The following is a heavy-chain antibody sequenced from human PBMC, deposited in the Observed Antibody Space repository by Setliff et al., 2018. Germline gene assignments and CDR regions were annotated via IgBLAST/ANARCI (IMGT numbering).Heavy chain of an antibody. V-gene: IGHV1-2*02. CDR3: ARVVYYASGSSLSYGMDV. Sequence: ASVKVSCKASGYTFAGYYMHWVRQAPGQGLEWMGWINPNSGGANYAQKFQGRVTMTRDTSISTGYMELSRLRSDDTAMFYCARVVYYASGSSLSYGMDVWGQGTAVTV. J-gene: IGHJ6*02. CDR2: INPNSGGA. D-gene: IGHD3-10*01. CDR1: GYTFAGYY.